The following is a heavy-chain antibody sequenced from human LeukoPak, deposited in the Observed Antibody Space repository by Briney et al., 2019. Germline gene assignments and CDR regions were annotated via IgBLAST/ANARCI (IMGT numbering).Heavy chain of an antibody. V-gene: IGHV3-23*01. CDR3: AEDPILTGFYNDGR. CDR1: GFTFANYA. D-gene: IGHD3-9*01. J-gene: IGHJ4*02. Sequence: PGGSLRLSCAASGFTFANYAMTWVRQAPGKGLQWVSSINDGGGIVYYADSVKGRFTISRDNSKNTLYLEMSSLRAEDTARYFCAEDPILTGFYNDGRWGQGTLVIVSS. CDR2: INDGGGIV.